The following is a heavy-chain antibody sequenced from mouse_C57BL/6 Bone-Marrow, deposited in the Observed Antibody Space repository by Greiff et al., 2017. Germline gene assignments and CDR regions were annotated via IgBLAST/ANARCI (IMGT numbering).Heavy chain of an antibody. D-gene: IGHD1-1*01. Sequence: EVQLQQSGPGLVKPSQTVFLTCPVTGISITTGNYRWSWIRQFPGNKLEWIGYIYSSGTITYNPSLTSRTTITRDTPKNQFFLEMNSLTAEDTATYYCARSPSYYGSSLWSFDVWGTGTTVTVSS. J-gene: IGHJ1*03. CDR1: GISITTGNYR. V-gene: IGHV3-5*01. CDR2: IYSSGTI. CDR3: ARSPSYYGSSLWSFDV.